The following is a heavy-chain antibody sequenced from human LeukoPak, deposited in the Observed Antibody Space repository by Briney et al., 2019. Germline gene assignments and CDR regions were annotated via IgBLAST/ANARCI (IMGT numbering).Heavy chain of an antibody. CDR3: ARRGRGYSYGLRRVNYYYYMDV. Sequence: KPSETLSLTCTVSGGSISSSSYYWGWIRQPPGKGREWSGSIDYSGSTYYNPSLKSRVTISVDTSKHQFSLKLSSVTAADPDVYYCARRGRGYSYGLRRVNYYYYMDVWGKGTTVTISS. D-gene: IGHD5-18*01. V-gene: IGHV4-39*01. CDR1: GGSISSSSYY. J-gene: IGHJ6*03. CDR2: IDYSGST.